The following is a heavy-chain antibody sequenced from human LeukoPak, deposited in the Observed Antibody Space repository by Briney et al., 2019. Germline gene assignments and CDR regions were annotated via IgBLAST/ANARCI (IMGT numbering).Heavy chain of an antibody. Sequence: ASVKVSCKASGYTFTNNYMHWVRQAPGQGLEWMGIINPSGDNTWYAQKFQGRVTMTRDMATSTDYMEVSSLKSEDTAVYYCARDNSRGDSAWWFDPWGQGTLVTVSS. CDR2: INPSGDNT. V-gene: IGHV1-46*01. J-gene: IGHJ5*02. CDR3: ARDNSRGDSAWWFDP. CDR1: GYTFTNNY. D-gene: IGHD3-10*01.